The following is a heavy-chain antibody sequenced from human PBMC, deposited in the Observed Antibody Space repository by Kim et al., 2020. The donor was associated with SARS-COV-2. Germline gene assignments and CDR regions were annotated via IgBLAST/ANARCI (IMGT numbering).Heavy chain of an antibody. D-gene: IGHD1-1*01. CDR2: ISYNGST. V-gene: IGHV4-59*13. CDR1: GGSISNYY. J-gene: IGHJ6*02. Sequence: SETLSLTCTVSGGSISNYYWSWIRQPPGKGLEWIGHISYNGSTNYNPSLKSRVTLSVDTSKNHFSLNLTSMTAADTAGYYCARNGWNDNYYYGMDVWGQGTTVTVSS. CDR3: ARNGWNDNYYYGMDV.